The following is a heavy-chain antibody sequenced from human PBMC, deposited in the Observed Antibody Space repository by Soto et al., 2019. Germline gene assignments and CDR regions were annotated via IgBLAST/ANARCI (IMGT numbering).Heavy chain of an antibody. D-gene: IGHD3-22*01. V-gene: IGHV3-30-3*01. J-gene: IGHJ5*02. Sequence: QVQLVESGGGVVQPERSLRLSCAASGFTFSTYAMHWVRQAPGKGLEWVAVISYDGSNKYYADSVKGRFTISRDNSKNTLYLQMNSLRAEDTAVYYCVGGDSIPFETGWFDPWGQGTLVTVSS. CDR2: ISYDGSNK. CDR3: VGGDSIPFETGWFDP. CDR1: GFTFSTYA.